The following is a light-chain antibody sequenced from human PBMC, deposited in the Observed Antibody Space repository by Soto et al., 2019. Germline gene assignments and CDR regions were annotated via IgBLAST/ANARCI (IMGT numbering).Light chain of an antibody. V-gene: IGLV2-11*01. CDR2: DVS. J-gene: IGLJ1*01. CDR3: CSYAGSYVYV. Sequence: QSALTQPRSVSGSPGQSVTISCTGTGSGLDHYNSVSWYQYHPGKAPKLIIFDVSERPAGVPDRFSGSKSANTASLTISGLQVEDEADYYCCSYAGSYVYVFGTGTKLTVL. CDR1: GSGLDHYNS.